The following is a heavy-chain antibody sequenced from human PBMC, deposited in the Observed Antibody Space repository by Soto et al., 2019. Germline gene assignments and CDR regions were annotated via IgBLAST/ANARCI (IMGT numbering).Heavy chain of an antibody. CDR3: ARGAFCGGAPGCRDMDV. D-gene: IGHD2-21*01. V-gene: IGHV1-18*01. CDR2: ISAYNGNT. Sequence: QIQLVQSGGEVKKPGASVKVSCKSSGYKFISHSITWVRQAPGQGLEGMGRISAYNGNTNYAQKLQGRVTMTTDTSTNTAYMELRSLRSDDTAVYYGARGAFCGGAPGCRDMDVWGQGTTVTVYS. J-gene: IGHJ6*02. CDR1: GYKFISHS.